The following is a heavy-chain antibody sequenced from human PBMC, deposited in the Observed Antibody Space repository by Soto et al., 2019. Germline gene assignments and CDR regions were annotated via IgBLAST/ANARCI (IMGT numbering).Heavy chain of an antibody. Sequence: PATMPVPSGVDWVPSGGYYWLLIRQPTGKGLEWIGEINHSGSTNYNPSLKSRVTISVDTSKNQFSLKLSSVTAADTAVYDCAGGGWCYGLDGWGQGSTVTVTS. CDR1: WVPSGGYY. CDR2: INHSGST. J-gene: IGHJ6*02. CDR3: AGGGWCYGLDG. D-gene: IGHD6-19*01. V-gene: IGHV4-34*01.